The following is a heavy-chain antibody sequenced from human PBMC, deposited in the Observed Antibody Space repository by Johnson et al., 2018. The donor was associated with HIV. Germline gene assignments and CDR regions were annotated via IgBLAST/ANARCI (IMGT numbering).Heavy chain of an antibody. Sequence: VHLVESGGGVLRRGGSLRLSCEGFGFIFDDYDLSWVRQAPGKGLEWVSGINWNGVSKAYADSGKGRCTISRDNGKNSLYLQMNSLRAEDAAVYCCANSGLWGPMNWGQGTMVTVSS. V-gene: IGHV3-20*04. CDR3: ANSGLWGPMN. J-gene: IGHJ3*01. CDR2: INWNGVSK. CDR1: GFIFDDYD. D-gene: IGHD4/OR15-4a*01.